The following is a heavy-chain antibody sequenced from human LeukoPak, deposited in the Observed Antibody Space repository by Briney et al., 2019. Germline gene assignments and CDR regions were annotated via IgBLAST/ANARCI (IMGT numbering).Heavy chain of an antibody. D-gene: IGHD2-15*01. Sequence: GGSLRLSCAASGSTFISDWRSAVRQAPGKGLEWVANIKQDGSDKYYVDSVKGRFTISRDNAKNSLYLQMNSLRAKDTAVYYCARSLGYCSAGSCFPFDYWGQGTLVTVSS. J-gene: IGHJ4*02. V-gene: IGHV3-7*05. CDR3: ARSLGYCSAGSCFPFDY. CDR1: GSTFISDW. CDR2: IKQDGSDK.